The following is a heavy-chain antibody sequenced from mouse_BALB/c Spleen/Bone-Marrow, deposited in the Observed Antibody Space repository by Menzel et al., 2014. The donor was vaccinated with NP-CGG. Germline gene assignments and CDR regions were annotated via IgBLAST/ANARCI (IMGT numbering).Heavy chain of an antibody. J-gene: IGHJ3*01. CDR1: GFDFSRYW. Sequence: EVHLVESGGGLVQPGGSLKLSCAASGFDFSRYWMSWVRQAPGKVLQWIGEINPESNTINYTPSLKDKFIISRDNAKNTLYLQMSKVRSEDTALYCCARLGYYGWFAYWGQGTLVTVSA. V-gene: IGHV4-1*02. CDR3: ARLGYYGWFAY. D-gene: IGHD2-3*01. CDR2: INPESNTI.